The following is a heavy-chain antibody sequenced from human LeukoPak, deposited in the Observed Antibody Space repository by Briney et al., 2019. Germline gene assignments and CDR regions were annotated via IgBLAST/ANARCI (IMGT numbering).Heavy chain of an antibody. CDR2: IKQDGSEK. CDR1: GFTFSSYW. D-gene: IGHD2-2*01. V-gene: IGHV3-7*03. J-gene: IGHJ5*02. Sequence: GGSLRLSCAASGFTFSSYWMSWVRQAPGKGLEWVVNIKQDGSEKYYVDSVKGRFTISRDNAKNSLYLQMNSLRAEDTAVYYCARDNVVVPAATRACWFDPWGQGTLVTVSS. CDR3: ARDNVVVPAATRACWFDP.